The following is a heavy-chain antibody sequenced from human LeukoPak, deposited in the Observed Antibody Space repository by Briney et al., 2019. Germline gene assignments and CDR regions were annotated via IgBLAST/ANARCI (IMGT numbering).Heavy chain of an antibody. CDR3: ARGVAAPGTGGLSWFDP. Sequence: PSETLSLTCAVSGGSISSGGYSWSWIRQPPGKGLEWIGYIYRSGSTYYNPSLKSRVTISVDRSKNQFSLKLSSVTAADTAVYYCARGVAAPGTGGLSWFDPWGQGTLVTVSS. CDR2: IYRSGST. D-gene: IGHD6-13*01. J-gene: IGHJ5*02. CDR1: GGSISSGGYS. V-gene: IGHV4-30-2*01.